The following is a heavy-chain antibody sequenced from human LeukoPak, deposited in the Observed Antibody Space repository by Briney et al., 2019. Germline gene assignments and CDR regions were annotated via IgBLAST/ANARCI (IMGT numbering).Heavy chain of an antibody. D-gene: IGHD1-26*01. V-gene: IGHV3-74*01. CDR3: ARGGIVPNWIDS. Sequence: PRGSLRLSCGAFGFTFSSDWMHWVRQAPGKGLVWVSRINGDASSTSYADSVKGRFTISRDNAKNTLYLQMNSLRAEDAGMYFCARGGIVPNWIDSWGQGTLVTVSS. CDR1: GFTFSSDW. J-gene: IGHJ5*01. CDR2: INGDASST.